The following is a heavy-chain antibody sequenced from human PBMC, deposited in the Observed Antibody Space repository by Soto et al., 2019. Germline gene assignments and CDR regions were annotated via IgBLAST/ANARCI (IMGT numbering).Heavy chain of an antibody. J-gene: IGHJ4*02. Sequence: XHSLSLTFDISGDSVSSNSAAWNWFRQSPSRGLEWLGRTYYRSKWYNDYAVSVKSRITINPDTSKNQFSLQLNSVTPEDTAVYYCAREGHSSSWNNLGYWGQGTLVTVSS. D-gene: IGHD6-13*01. V-gene: IGHV6-1*01. CDR3: AREGHSSSWNNLGY. CDR2: TYYRSKWYN. CDR1: GDSVSSNSAA.